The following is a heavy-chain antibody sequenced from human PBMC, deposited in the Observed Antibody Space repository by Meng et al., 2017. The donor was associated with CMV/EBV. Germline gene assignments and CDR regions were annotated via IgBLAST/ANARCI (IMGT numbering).Heavy chain of an antibody. Sequence: ESLKISCTVSGGSISSSSYYWGWIRQPPGKGLEWIGSIYYSWSTYYNPSLKSRVTISVDTSKNQFSLKLSSVTAADTAVYYCARDPPGESYYFDYWGQGTLVTVSS. D-gene: IGHD4-17*01. CDR1: GGSISSSSYY. V-gene: IGHV4-39*07. CDR2: IYYSWST. CDR3: ARDPPGESYYFDY. J-gene: IGHJ4*02.